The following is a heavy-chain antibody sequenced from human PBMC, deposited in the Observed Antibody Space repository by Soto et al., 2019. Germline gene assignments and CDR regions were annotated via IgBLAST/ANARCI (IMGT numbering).Heavy chain of an antibody. V-gene: IGHV3-33*06. Sequence: PGGSLRLSCATSGFTFSSYGMHWVRQPPGKGLERVAVIWYDGSKEYYADSVRGRFTISRDNSKNTLYLQMNSLRAEDTAVYYCAKMKVGLCISTNCYLDYWGQGALVTVSS. D-gene: IGHD2-2*01. CDR3: AKMKVGLCISTNCYLDY. J-gene: IGHJ4*02. CDR2: IWYDGSKE. CDR1: GFTFSSYG.